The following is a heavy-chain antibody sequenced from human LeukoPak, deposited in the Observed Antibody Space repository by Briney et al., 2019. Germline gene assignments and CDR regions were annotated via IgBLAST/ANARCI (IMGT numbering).Heavy chain of an antibody. CDR3: ARPYYYDSRIDP. D-gene: IGHD3-22*01. J-gene: IGHJ5*02. Sequence: SQTLSLTCTVPGGSISSGDYYWTWLRQPPRNRLEWIAYMDYSGSTYYNPSLKSRVTMSADTSKNQLSLKLSSVTAADTAVYYCARPYYYDSRIDPWGQGILVTVSS. CDR1: GGSISSGDYY. V-gene: IGHV4-30-4*01. CDR2: MDYSGST.